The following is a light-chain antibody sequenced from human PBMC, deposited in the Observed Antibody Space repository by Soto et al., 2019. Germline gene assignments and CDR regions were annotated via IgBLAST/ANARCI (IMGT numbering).Light chain of an antibody. CDR2: GNY. V-gene: IGLV1-47*01. CDR1: SSNIGSNY. CDR3: AAWDDRLRGVV. J-gene: IGLJ2*01. Sequence: QSVLTQPPSASVTPGQWVTISCSGSSSNIGSNYVCWYQQLPGTAPKLLIYGNYQRPSGVPDRFSGSKSGTSASLAISGLRSEDEAHYYCAAWDDRLRGVVFGGGTKVTVL.